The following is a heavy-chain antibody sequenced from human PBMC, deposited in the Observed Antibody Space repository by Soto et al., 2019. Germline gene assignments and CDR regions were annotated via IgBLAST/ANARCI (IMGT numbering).Heavy chain of an antibody. Sequence: QVQLPESGPGLVKTSGTLSLTCAVSSGSISSSNWWSWVRQPPGKGLEWIGENYHSGSTNYNPSLKSGGTTSVDKSKNRFSLKLSSVTAADTAVYYWARGNYDSNWFDPWGQGTLVTVSS. V-gene: IGHV4-4*02. D-gene: IGHD3-3*01. CDR1: SGSISSSNW. CDR3: ARGNYDSNWFDP. CDR2: NYHSGST. J-gene: IGHJ5*02.